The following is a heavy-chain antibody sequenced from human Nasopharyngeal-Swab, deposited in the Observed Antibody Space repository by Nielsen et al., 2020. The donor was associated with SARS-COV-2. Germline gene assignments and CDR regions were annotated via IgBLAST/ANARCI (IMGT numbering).Heavy chain of an antibody. V-gene: IGHV3-74*01. CDR2: VNQDGSRT. CDR3: VKDLRGKYAFDI. J-gene: IGHJ3*02. CDR1: GVIFSKYW. D-gene: IGHD3-16*01. Sequence: GESLKISCVASGVIFSKYWMHWVRQAPGKGLVWVSRVNQDGSRTDYADSVRGRFTISRDNAKNTLYLQMSSLRAEDTALYWCVKDLRGKYAFDIWGQGTMVTVSS.